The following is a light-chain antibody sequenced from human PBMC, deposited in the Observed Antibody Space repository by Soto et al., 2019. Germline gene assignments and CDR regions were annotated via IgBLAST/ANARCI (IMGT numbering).Light chain of an antibody. CDR2: EVN. J-gene: IGLJ2*01. CDR1: SSDIGDYNY. Sequence: QSALTQPASVSGSPGQSITISCTGTSSDIGDYNYVSWYQQHPGKAPKLIIYEVNKRPSGVSSRFSGSKSGNTASLTISGLQAEDEADYYCSSYTSSTPLVVFGGGTKLTLL. CDR3: SSYTSSTPLVV. V-gene: IGLV2-14*01.